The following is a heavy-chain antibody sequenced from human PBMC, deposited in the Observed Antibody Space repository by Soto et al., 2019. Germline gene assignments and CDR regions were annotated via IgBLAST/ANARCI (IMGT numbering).Heavy chain of an antibody. D-gene: IGHD4-17*01. CDR2: INRSGST. Sequence: QVQLQQWGAGLLKPSETLSLTCAVYGGSFSGYYWSWIRQPPGKGLEWIGEINRSGSTNYNPSLKSRVTISVDTSKNQFSLKLSSVTAADTAVYYCARVGGYGDLEYYFDYWGQGTLVTVSS. CDR1: GGSFSGYY. CDR3: ARVGGYGDLEYYFDY. V-gene: IGHV4-34*01. J-gene: IGHJ4*02.